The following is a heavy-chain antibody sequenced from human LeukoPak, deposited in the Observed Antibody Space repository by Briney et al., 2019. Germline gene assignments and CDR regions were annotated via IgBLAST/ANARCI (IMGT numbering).Heavy chain of an antibody. V-gene: IGHV3-21*01. CDR1: GFTFSSYS. CDR3: ARNPSGYYYAGYFDY. J-gene: IGHJ4*02. Sequence: GGSLRLSCAASGFTFSSYSMNWVRQAPGKGLEWVSSISSNSNYINYADSVKGRFTISRDNAKNSLYLQMNSLRAEDTAVYYCARNPSGYYYAGYFDYWGQGTLVTVSS. D-gene: IGHD3-22*01. CDR2: ISSNSNYI.